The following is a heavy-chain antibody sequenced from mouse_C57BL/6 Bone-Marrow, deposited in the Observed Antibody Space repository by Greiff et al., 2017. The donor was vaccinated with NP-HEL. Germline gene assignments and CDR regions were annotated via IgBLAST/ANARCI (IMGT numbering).Heavy chain of an antibody. CDR2: IYPSDSET. CDR3: ARGKRVFITTNYFDY. J-gene: IGHJ2*01. Sequence: QVQLKQPGAELVRPGSSVKLSCKASGYTFTSYWMDWVKQRPGQGLEWIGNIYPSDSETHYNQKFKDKATLTVDKSSSTAYMQLSSLTSEDSAVYYCARGKRVFITTNYFDYWGQGTTLTVSS. D-gene: IGHD1-1*01. CDR1: GYTFTSYW. V-gene: IGHV1-61*01.